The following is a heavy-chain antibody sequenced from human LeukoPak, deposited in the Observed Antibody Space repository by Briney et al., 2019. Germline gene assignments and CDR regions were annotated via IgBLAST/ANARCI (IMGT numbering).Heavy chain of an antibody. J-gene: IGHJ5*02. V-gene: IGHV4-59*01. D-gene: IGHD6-19*01. CDR1: GGSISSYY. CDR3: ARYSSGRGGWFDP. CDR2: IYYSGST. Sequence: SETLSLTCTVSGGSISSYYWSWIRQPPGKGLEWIGYIYYSGSTNYNPSLKSRVTISVDTSKNQFSLKLSSVTAADTAVYYCARYSSGRGGWFDPWGQGTLVTVFS.